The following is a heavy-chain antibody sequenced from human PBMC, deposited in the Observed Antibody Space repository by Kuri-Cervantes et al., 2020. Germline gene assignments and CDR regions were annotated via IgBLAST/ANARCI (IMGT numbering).Heavy chain of an antibody. CDR3: ARVDGFGETTDYYYYYGMDV. J-gene: IGHJ6*02. D-gene: IGHD3-10*01. Sequence: ASVKVSCKASGYTFTGYYMHWVRQATGQGLEWMGWMNPNSGNTGYAQKFQGRVTMTRDTSISTAYMEPSRLRSDDTAVYYCARVDGFGETTDYYYYYGMDVWGQGTTVTVSS. V-gene: IGHV1-2*02. CDR1: GYTFTGYY. CDR2: MNPNSGNT.